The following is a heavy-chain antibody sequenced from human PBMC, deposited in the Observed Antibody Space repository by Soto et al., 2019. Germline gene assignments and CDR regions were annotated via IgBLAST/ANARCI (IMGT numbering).Heavy chain of an antibody. CDR2: ISGSGGST. D-gene: IGHD2-15*01. J-gene: IGHJ2*01. Sequence: EVQLLESGGGLVQPGGSLRLSCAASGFTFSSYAMSWVRQAPGKGLEWVSAISGSGGSTYYADSVKGRFTISRDNSKNTLYLQMNSLRAEDTAVYYCAKRSGLGLDIVVVVAATNVYWYFDLWGRGTLVTVSS. CDR1: GFTFSSYA. V-gene: IGHV3-23*01. CDR3: AKRSGLGLDIVVVVAATNVYWYFDL.